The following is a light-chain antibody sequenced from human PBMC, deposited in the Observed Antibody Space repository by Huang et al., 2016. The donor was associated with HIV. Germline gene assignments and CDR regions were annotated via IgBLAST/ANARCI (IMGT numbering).Light chain of an antibody. CDR1: QSINNN. CDR3: QQYDNWPET. V-gene: IGKV3-15*01. J-gene: IGKJ2*01. CDR2: GAS. Sequence: EIVMTQSPATLSVSPGERATLSCRASQSINNNLAWYHQKPGQAPRLLIYGASTRATDIPARFSGSGSGTEFTLTINSLQSEDSAVYYCQQYDNWPETFGQGTKLEIK.